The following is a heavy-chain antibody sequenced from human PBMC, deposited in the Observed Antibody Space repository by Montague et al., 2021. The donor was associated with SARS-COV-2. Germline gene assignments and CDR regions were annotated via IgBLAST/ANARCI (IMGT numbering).Heavy chain of an antibody. CDR1: GGSFGDDH. CDR2: IKHSGST. D-gene: IGHD3-22*01. V-gene: IGHV4-34*01. CDR3: ARGHLSVSMIVVVFTSASYYFDY. Sequence: SETLSLTCGVYGGSFGDDHWSWIRQPPGKGLEWIGDIKHSGSTNYNPSLKSRVTISVDTSKNQFSLKLTSVTAADTAVYFCARGHLSVSMIVVVFTSASYYFDYWGQGILVTVSS. J-gene: IGHJ4*02.